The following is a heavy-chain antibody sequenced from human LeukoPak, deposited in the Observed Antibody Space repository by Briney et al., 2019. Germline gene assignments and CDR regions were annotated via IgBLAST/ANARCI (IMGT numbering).Heavy chain of an antibody. CDR2: INPKSGDT. CDR1: GYTFTDYY. V-gene: IGHV1-2*02. D-gene: IGHD6-19*01. J-gene: IGHJ6*03. CDR3: ARARGSSGWYSYYYMDV. Sequence: ASVTVSCKASGYTFTDYYMHWVRQAPGQGLEWMGWINPKSGDTHYAQKFQGRVTITADKSTSTAYMELSSLRSEDTAVYYCARARGSSGWYSYYYMDVWGKGTTVTVSS.